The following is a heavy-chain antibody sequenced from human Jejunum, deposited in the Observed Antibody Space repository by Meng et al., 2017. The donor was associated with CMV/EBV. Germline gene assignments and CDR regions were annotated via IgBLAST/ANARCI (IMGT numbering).Heavy chain of an antibody. J-gene: IGHJ5*02. CDR2: ISGASTYI. Sequence: SGFTVSSYHMIWVRQAPGRGLEWVSSISGASTYIYLADSVEGRFTISRDNAKNSVYLEMNSLRVEDTAVYYCTRAYDYGDPNWFDPWGQGTLVTVSS. V-gene: IGHV3-21*06. CDR1: GFTVSSYH. D-gene: IGHD4/OR15-4a*01. CDR3: TRAYDYGDPNWFDP.